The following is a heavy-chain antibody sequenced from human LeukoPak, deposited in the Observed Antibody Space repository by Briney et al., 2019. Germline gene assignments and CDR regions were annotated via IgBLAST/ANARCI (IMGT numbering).Heavy chain of an antibody. J-gene: IGHJ4*02. V-gene: IGHV3-23*01. CDR3: VREDTPATANY. CDR1: GFNFANHA. Sequence: QAGGSLGLSCAASGFNFANHAMSWVRQPAGKGLEWVSAISGGGDITYYADSVKGRFTISRDNSKDTLFLQMHSLRPGDTAVYYCVREDTPATANYWGQGTLVTISS. CDR2: ISGGGDIT. D-gene: IGHD2-21*02.